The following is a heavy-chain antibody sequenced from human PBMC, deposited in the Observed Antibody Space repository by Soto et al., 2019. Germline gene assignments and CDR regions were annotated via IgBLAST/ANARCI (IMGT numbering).Heavy chain of an antibody. CDR3: AKTPGRRFSPDTFDI. V-gene: IGHV5-51*01. Sequence: PGESLKISCKGSGYSFTSYWIGWVRQMPGKGLEWMGIIYPGDSDTRYSPSFQGQVTISADKPISTAYLQWNSLKASDIAMYYCAKTPGRRFSPDTFDIWGQGTMVTVSS. J-gene: IGHJ3*02. CDR1: GYSFTSYW. D-gene: IGHD3-3*01. CDR2: IYPGDSDT.